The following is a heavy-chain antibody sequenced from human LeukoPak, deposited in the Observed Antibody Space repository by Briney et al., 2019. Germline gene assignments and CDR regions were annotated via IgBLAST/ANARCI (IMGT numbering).Heavy chain of an antibody. CDR2: IYHSGST. D-gene: IGHD3-3*01. Sequence: PSEALSLTCTVYGGSFSGYYWGWIRQPPGKGLEWIGSIYHSGSTYYNPSLKSRVTISVDTSKNQFSLKLSSVTAADTVVYYCARRSDDFWSGYPHYYYYYYMDVWGKGTTVTVSS. J-gene: IGHJ6*03. CDR3: ARRSDDFWSGYPHYYYYYYMDV. CDR1: GGSFSGYY. V-gene: IGHV4-38-2*02.